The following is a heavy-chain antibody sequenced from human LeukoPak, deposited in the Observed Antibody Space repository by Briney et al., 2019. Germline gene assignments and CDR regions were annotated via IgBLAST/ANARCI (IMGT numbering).Heavy chain of an antibody. J-gene: IGHJ4*02. CDR3: AKAPVLLPFDY. V-gene: IGHV3-23*01. CDR2: ISGSGAST. CDR1: GFTFSSYA. D-gene: IGHD2-15*01. Sequence: GVALRLSCAASGFTFSSYAISCVRQAPGKGLEWVSAISGSGASTYYAASVKGRFTVSRDNSKNTLYLQMNSLRAEDTAIYYCAKAPVLLPFDYWGQGTLVTVSS.